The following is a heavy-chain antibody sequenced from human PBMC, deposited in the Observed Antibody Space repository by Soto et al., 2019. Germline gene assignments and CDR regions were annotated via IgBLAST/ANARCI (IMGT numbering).Heavy chain of an antibody. J-gene: IGHJ3*02. CDR3: ATRGGGYGDYAAFDI. V-gene: IGHV1-18*01. CDR2: ISAYNGNT. D-gene: IGHD4-17*01. Sequence: ASVKVSCKASGYTFTSYGISWVRQAPGQGLEWMGWISAYNGNTNYAQKLQGRVTMTTDTSTSTAYMELRSLSSDDTAVYYCATRGGGYGDYAAFDIWGQGTMVTVSS. CDR1: GYTFTSYG.